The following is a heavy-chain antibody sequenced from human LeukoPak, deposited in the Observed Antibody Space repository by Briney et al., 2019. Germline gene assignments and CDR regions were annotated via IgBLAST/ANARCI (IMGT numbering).Heavy chain of an antibody. CDR1: GGSISSSNHY. V-gene: IGHV4-39*02. D-gene: IGHD3-10*01. Sequence: PSETLSLTCAVSGGSISSSNHYWSWIRQPAGRELEWIASINYGGTTYYKPSLKSRVTISVDTSKNHFSLRLSSVTAADTAVYLCARYVVSGSGRYYFDYWGQGSLVTVSS. J-gene: IGHJ4*02. CDR3: ARYVVSGSGRYYFDY. CDR2: INYGGTT.